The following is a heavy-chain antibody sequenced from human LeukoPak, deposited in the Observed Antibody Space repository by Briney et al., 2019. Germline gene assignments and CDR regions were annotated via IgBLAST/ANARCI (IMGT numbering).Heavy chain of an antibody. CDR3: AKDGSFYAYDY. Sequence: PGGSLRLSCAASGFTFSSYWMHWVRQAPGKGLVWVSRINSDGSSTSYADSVKGRFTISRDNAKNTLYLQMNSPSAEDTAVYYCAKDGSFYAYDYWGQGTLVTVSS. CDR2: INSDGSST. V-gene: IGHV3-74*01. D-gene: IGHD2/OR15-2a*01. CDR1: GFTFSSYW. J-gene: IGHJ4*02.